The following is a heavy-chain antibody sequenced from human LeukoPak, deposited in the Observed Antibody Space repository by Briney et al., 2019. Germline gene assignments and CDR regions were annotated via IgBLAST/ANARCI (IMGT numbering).Heavy chain of an antibody. CDR3: ARGVSGSYLKDYYYMDV. Sequence: ASVKVSCKASGYTFTGYYMHWVRQAPGQGLEWMGWINPNSGGTNYAQKFQGRVTMTRDTSISTAYMELSRLRSDDTAVYYCARGVSGSYLKDYYYMDVWGKGTTVTISS. V-gene: IGHV1-2*02. CDR1: GYTFTGYY. D-gene: IGHD1-26*01. J-gene: IGHJ6*03. CDR2: INPNSGGT.